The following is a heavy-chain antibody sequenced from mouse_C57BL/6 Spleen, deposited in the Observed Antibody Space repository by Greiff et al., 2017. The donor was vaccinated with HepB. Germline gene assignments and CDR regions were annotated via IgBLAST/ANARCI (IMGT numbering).Heavy chain of an antibody. CDR1: GYTFTDYE. CDR3: TRADYSNFEGLAY. J-gene: IGHJ3*01. CDR2: IDPETGGT. V-gene: IGHV1-15*01. D-gene: IGHD2-5*01. Sequence: VQLQQSGAELVRPGASVTLSCKASGYTFTDYEMHWVKQTPVHGLEWIGAIDPETGGTAYNQKFKGKAILTADKSSSTAYLELRSLTSEDSAVYYCTRADYSNFEGLAYWGQGTLVTVSA.